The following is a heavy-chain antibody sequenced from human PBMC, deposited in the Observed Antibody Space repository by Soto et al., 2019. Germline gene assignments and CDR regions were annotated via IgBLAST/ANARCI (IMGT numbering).Heavy chain of an antibody. J-gene: IGHJ6*02. CDR2: IYHSGST. CDR3: ASDRSRVRGGMDV. CDR1: GGSISSSNW. V-gene: IGHV4-4*02. Sequence: SETLSLTCAVSGGSISSSNWWSWVRQPPGKGLEWIGEIYHSGSTNYNPSLKSRVTISVDKSKNQFSLKLSSVTAADTAVYYCASDRSRVRGGMDVWGQGTTVTVSS. D-gene: IGHD3-16*01.